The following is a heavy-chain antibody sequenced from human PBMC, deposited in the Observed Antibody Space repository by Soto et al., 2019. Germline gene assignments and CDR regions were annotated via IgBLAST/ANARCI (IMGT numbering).Heavy chain of an antibody. D-gene: IGHD6-13*01. CDR2: ISSSSSTI. V-gene: IGHV3-48*02. CDR3: ARGGIGSTWRSWYFDL. CDR1: GFTFSSYS. Sequence: EVQLVESGGGLVQPGGSLRLSCAASGFTFSSYSMNWVRQAPGKGLEWVSYISSSSSTIYYADSVKGRFTISRDNAKNSLYLQMNSLRDEDTAVYYCARGGIGSTWRSWYFDLWGRGTLVTVSS. J-gene: IGHJ2*01.